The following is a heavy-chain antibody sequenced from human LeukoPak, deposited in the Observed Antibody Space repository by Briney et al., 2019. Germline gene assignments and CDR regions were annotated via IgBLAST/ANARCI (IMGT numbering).Heavy chain of an antibody. CDR1: GFTFNDFA. CDR2: ISWDGGTR. D-gene: IGHD5-24*01. Sequence: PGGSLRLSCVASGFTFNDFAMSWVRHVPGKGLEWVSLISWDGGTRYYADSVKGRFTISRDNSKNSLYLQMNSLRTEDTALYYCAKEGEEMAAFDYWGQGTLVTVSS. J-gene: IGHJ4*02. CDR3: AKEGEEMAAFDY. V-gene: IGHV3-43*01.